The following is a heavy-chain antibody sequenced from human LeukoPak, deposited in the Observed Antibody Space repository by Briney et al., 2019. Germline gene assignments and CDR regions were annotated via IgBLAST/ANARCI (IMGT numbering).Heavy chain of an antibody. Sequence: PGGSLRLSCAASGFTLSNYVMSWVRQAPGKGLEWVSSMSGATYYADSVKGRFTISRDKSKNTLYLEMSSLRPEDTALYFCVKGRRFYDSYFDCWGQGTLVTVSS. J-gene: IGHJ4*01. D-gene: IGHD3-22*01. V-gene: IGHV3-23*01. CDR2: MSGAT. CDR3: VKGRRFYDSYFDC. CDR1: GFTLSNYV.